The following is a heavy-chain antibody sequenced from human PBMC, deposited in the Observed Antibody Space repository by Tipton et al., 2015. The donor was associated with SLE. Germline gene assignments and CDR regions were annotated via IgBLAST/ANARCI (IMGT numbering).Heavy chain of an antibody. D-gene: IGHD4-23*01. CDR1: GFTFSNYG. CDR2: ISSSSSYI. J-gene: IGHJ4*02. Sequence: LSLTCAASGFTFSNYGMNWVRQAPGEGLEWVSSISSSSSYIHCADSVKGRFTISRDNAKDSLYLQMNSLRAEDTAVYYCARDATTVVTPDYFDYRGQGTLVTVSS. V-gene: IGHV3-21*01. CDR3: ARDATTVVTPDYFDY.